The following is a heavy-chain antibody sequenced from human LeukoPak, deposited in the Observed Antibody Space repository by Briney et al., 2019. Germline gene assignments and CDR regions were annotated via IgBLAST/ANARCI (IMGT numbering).Heavy chain of an antibody. D-gene: IGHD4-23*01. CDR1: GFTFSSYS. CDR2: ISSSSSTI. J-gene: IGHJ3*02. Sequence: GGSLRLSCAASGFTFSSYSMNWVRQAPGKGLEWVSYISSSSSTIYYADSVKGRFTISRGNAKNSLYLQMNSLRAGDTAVYYCARVTLGDAFDIWGQGTMVTVSS. CDR3: ARVTLGDAFDI. V-gene: IGHV3-48*01.